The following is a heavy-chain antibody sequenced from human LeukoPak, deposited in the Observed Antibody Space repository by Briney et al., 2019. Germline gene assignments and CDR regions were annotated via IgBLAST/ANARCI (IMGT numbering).Heavy chain of an antibody. V-gene: IGHV4-30-4*08. CDR3: ARAGIVGDVSDY. Sequence: SETLSLTCTVSGGSISSGDYYWRWIRQPPGKGLEWIGYIYYSGSTYYNPSLKSRVTISVDTSKNQFSLKLSSVTAADTAVYYCARAGIVGDVSDYWGQGTLVTVSS. CDR1: GGSISSGDYY. CDR2: IYYSGST. J-gene: IGHJ4*02. D-gene: IGHD1-26*01.